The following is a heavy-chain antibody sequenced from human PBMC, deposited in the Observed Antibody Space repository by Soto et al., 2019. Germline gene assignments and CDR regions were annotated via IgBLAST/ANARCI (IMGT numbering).Heavy chain of an antibody. CDR3: MSGGWGDSPIDY. V-gene: IGHV1-2*02. J-gene: IGHJ4*02. CDR1: GYTFSAYY. D-gene: IGHD1-26*01. CDR2: INPSNEIT. Sequence: ASVKVSCKTSGYTFSAYYVHWARRAPGRGFQWLGWINPSNEITTFSEFFQGRITMTRDTSTNTVHMELNMLTSDETAAYYCMSGGWGDSPIDYWGQGTQVTVSS.